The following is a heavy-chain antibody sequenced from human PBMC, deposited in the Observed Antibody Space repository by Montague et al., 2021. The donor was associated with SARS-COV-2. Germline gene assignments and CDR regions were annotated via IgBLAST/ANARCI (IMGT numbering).Heavy chain of an antibody. CDR3: VRHPHYDGSNGPPDL. Sequence: SETLSLTCVVSGDSISTDNWWTWVRLPPGKGLERVGENYHTGSTKYEHPIKRRVAISVDTSKNQFFLRLTSVTAADTTLYYCVRHPHYDGSNGPPDLWDQGTLVTVS. CDR1: GDSISTDNW. J-gene: IGHJ4*02. D-gene: IGHD3-10*01. V-gene: IGHV4-4*02. CDR2: NYHTGST.